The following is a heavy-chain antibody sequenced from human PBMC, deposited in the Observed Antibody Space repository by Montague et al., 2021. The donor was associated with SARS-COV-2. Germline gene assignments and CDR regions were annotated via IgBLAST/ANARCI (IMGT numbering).Heavy chain of an antibody. CDR3: ARPGRGYSYGLDAFEV. Sequence: SETLSLTCTVSGGSISNSIYYWGWIRQPPGKGLEWIGSIYYTGSTYYNPSLKSRVTISMNTSNNQFFLKLTSVTAADTAVYYCARPGRGYSYGLDAFEVWGQGTMVTDSS. CDR2: IYYTGST. D-gene: IGHD5-18*01. CDR1: GGSISNSIYY. V-gene: IGHV4-39*01. J-gene: IGHJ3*01.